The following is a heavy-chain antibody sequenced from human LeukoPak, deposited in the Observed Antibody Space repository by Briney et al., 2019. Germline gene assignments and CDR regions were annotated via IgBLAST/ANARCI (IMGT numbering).Heavy chain of an antibody. J-gene: IGHJ5*02. D-gene: IGHD2-2*01. V-gene: IGHV3-30*02. CDR3: AKAKVVPGPRFGFDP. CDR2: IRYDGSNK. CDR1: GFTFSSYG. Sequence: GGSLRLSCAASGFTFSSYGMHWVRQAPGKGLEWVAFIRYDGSNKYYADSVKGRFTISRDNSKNTLYLQMNSLRAEDTAVYYCAKAKVVPGPRFGFDPWGQGTLVTVSS.